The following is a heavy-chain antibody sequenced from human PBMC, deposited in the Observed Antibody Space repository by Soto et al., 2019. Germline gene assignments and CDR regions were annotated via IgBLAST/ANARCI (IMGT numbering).Heavy chain of an antibody. CDR3: AGSSGWYPYTWFAP. J-gene: IGHJ5*02. Sequence: SETLSLTCTVSGGSISSYYWSWIRQPPGKGLEWIGYIYYSGSTNYNPSLKSRVTISVDTSKNQFSLKLSSVTAADTAVYYCAGSSGWYPYTWFAPWGQGALVPVSS. CDR2: IYYSGST. V-gene: IGHV4-59*01. D-gene: IGHD6-19*01. CDR1: GGSISSYY.